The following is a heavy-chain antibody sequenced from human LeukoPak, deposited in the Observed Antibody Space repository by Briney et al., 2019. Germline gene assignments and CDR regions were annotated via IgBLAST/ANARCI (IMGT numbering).Heavy chain of an antibody. CDR2: NYTNGRT. J-gene: IGHJ6*03. CDR1: GGSISSGDYY. CDR3: ARRPYYYGSGSYYYYYMDV. V-gene: IGHV4-61*02. D-gene: IGHD3-10*01. Sequence: SETLSLTCTVSGGSISSGDYYWSWSRQPDAKLLLWIGRNYTNGRTNYNPSLKSRVTISVDTSKCQFSLKLSSVTGADTAVYYCARRPYYYGSGSYYYYYMDVWGKGTTVTVSS.